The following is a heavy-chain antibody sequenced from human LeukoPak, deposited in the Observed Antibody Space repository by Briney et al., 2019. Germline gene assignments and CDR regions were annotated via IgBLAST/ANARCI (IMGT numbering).Heavy chain of an antibody. CDR2: ISGSGGST. Sequence: GGSLRLSCAASGFTFSRYAMSWVRQAPGKGLEWVSSISGSGGSTYYGDSVKGRFTISRDNSKNTLYLQMNSLRAEDTAVYYCASHAYCGGDCYPLYFDYWGQGTLVPVSS. V-gene: IGHV3-23*01. J-gene: IGHJ4*02. CDR3: ASHAYCGGDCYPLYFDY. D-gene: IGHD2-21*02. CDR1: GFTFSRYA.